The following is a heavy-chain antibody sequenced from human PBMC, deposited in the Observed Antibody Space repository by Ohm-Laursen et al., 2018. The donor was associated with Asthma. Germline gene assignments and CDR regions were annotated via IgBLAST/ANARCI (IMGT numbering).Heavy chain of an antibody. V-gene: IGHV4-59*01. CDR3: ARLDWAQSMFDS. Sequence: TLFLTCAVSGGSLSGYSWSWVRQPPGRELEWIAYMDSSVGANYNPSLQSRVTLSIDTSKNQVSLRLSSVTAADTALYFCARLDWAQSMFDSWGQGTLVTVSS. D-gene: IGHD3-9*01. CDR1: GGSLSGYS. CDR2: MDSSVGA. J-gene: IGHJ4*02.